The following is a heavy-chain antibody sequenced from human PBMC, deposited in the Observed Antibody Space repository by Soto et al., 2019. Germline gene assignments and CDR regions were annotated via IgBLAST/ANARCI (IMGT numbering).Heavy chain of an antibody. CDR3: AKDVGYCTNGVCLYNWFDP. D-gene: IGHD2-8*01. Sequence: PGGSLRLSCAASGFTLNSYGIHGARQAPAKARGWVAVISYDGNNIYYGDSVQGRFTISRDNSKNTIYLQMNSLRAEDTAVYYCAKDVGYCTNGVCLYNWFDPWGQGTLVTVSS. V-gene: IGHV3-30*18. CDR2: ISYDGNNI. CDR1: GFTLNSYG. J-gene: IGHJ5*02.